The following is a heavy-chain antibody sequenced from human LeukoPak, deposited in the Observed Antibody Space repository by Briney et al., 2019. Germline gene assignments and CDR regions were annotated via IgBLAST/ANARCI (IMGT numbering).Heavy chain of an antibody. CDR3: ARSRYDFWSGYELDY. CDR2: INHSGST. Sequence: TXSLXXXXXXGSFSGYYWSWIRQXPGXGLEWIGEINHSGSTNYNPSLKSRVTISVDTSKNQFSLKLSSVTAADTAVYYCARSRYDFWSGYELDYWGQGTLVTVSS. CDR1: XGSFSGYY. J-gene: IGHJ4*02. V-gene: IGHV4-34*01. D-gene: IGHD3-3*01.